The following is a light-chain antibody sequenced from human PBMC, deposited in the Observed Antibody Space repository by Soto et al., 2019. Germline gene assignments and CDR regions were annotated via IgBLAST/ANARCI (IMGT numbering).Light chain of an antibody. CDR3: QQYGSSPLT. V-gene: IGKV3-20*01. CDR2: GAS. J-gene: IGKJ4*01. Sequence: EIVLTQSPGTVSLSPGERATLSCRASQSVTRSYLAWYQQKPGQAPMLLIHGASSSATGIPDRFSGSESGTDFTLTISRLEPEDFGVYYCQQYGSSPLTFGGGTKVEIK. CDR1: QSVTRSY.